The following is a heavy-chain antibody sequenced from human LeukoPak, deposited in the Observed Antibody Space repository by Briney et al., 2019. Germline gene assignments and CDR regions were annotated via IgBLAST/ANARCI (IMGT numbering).Heavy chain of an antibody. CDR2: INTDGSST. D-gene: IGHD6-6*01. V-gene: IGHV3-74*01. Sequence: PGGSLRLSCAASAFTFSSYWMHWVRQAPGKGLLWVSRINTDGSSTTYADSVKGRFTISRDNAKNTLYLQMNSLRAEDTAVYYCAGGGVYSTSAVDYWGQGTLVTVSS. J-gene: IGHJ4*02. CDR1: AFTFSSYW. CDR3: AGGGVYSTSAVDY.